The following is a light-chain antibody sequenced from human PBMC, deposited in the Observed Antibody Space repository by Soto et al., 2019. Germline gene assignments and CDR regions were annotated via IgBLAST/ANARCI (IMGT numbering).Light chain of an antibody. CDR3: SSYTTSSTRV. V-gene: IGLV2-14*03. CDR2: EVR. CDR1: SRDVGAYDF. J-gene: IGLJ1*01. Sequence: QSVLTQPASVSGSPGQSITISCTGTSRDVGAYDFVSWYQQHPDKAPKLMIYEVRNRPSGVSNRFSGSKSVNTATLTISGLQAEDEADYYCSSYTTSSTRVFGTGTKVTVL.